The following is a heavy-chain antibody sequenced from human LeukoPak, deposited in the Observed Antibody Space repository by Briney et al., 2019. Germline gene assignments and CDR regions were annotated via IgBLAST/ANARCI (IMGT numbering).Heavy chain of an antibody. D-gene: IGHD3-9*01. J-gene: IGHJ5*02. Sequence: SEALSLTCTMSGGSISGGSISTYYWTWIRQPPGKGLEWIGYIYYSGSTNYNPSLKSRVTISVDTSKNQFSLKLSSVTAADTAVYYCARHRPYYDILTGYLPTEGFDPWGQGTLVTVSS. CDR1: GGSISTYY. CDR2: IYYSGST. V-gene: IGHV4-59*08. CDR3: ARHRPYYDILTGYLPTEGFDP.